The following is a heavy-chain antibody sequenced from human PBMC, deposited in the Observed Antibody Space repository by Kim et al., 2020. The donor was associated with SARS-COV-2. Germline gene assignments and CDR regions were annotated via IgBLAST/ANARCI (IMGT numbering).Heavy chain of an antibody. CDR1: GGSFSGYY. V-gene: IGHV4-34*01. CDR3: ASRGRDGYNRRPRGRYFDY. J-gene: IGHJ4*02. Sequence: SETLSLTCAVYGGSFSGYYWSWIRQPPGKGLEWIGEINHSGSTNYNPSLKSRVTISVDTSKNQFSLKLSSVTAADTAVYYCASRGRDGYNRRPRGRYFDYWGQGTLVTVSS. CDR2: INHSGST. D-gene: IGHD2-15*01.